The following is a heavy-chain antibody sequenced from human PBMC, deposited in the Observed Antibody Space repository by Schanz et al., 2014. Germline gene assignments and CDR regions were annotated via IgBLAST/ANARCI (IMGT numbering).Heavy chain of an antibody. CDR2: IIPVLNIA. CDR3: ARGRGYYDY. Sequence: QLQLVQSGAEVTKPGSSVKVSCKLSGGTFSSYTISWMRQAPGQGLEWMGKIIPVLNIATYAQRFQGRVSITADTSTNTAYMEPSSLTSEDTAVHYCARGRGYYDYWGQGALVTVSS. D-gene: IGHD3-10*01. J-gene: IGHJ4*02. CDR1: GGTFSSYT. V-gene: IGHV1-69*02.